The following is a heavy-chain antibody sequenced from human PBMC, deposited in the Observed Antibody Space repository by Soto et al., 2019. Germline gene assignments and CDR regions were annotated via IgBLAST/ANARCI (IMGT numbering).Heavy chain of an antibody. J-gene: IGHJ4*02. CDR3: ARVGGYCGTDCYLYYFDY. V-gene: IGHV1-69*02. D-gene: IGHD2-21*02. Sequence: QVQLVQSGAAVKKPGSSVKVSCKASGGTFNSYTISWVRQAPGQGLEWMGKIIPILSIANYAQKFQGRVTITADKSTSTAYMELSSLRSEDSAVYYCARVGGYCGTDCYLYYFDYWGQGTLVTVSS. CDR2: IIPILSIA. CDR1: GGTFNSYT.